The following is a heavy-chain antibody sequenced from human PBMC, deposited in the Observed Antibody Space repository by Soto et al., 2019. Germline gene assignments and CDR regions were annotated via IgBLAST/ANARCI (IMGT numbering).Heavy chain of an antibody. J-gene: IGHJ4*02. CDR3: AREGGSIGGWFGRKFDS. D-gene: IGHD6-19*01. Sequence: RLSCTASGFSFSTHAMSWVRQAPGKGLEWVSSISSGGTTTFYAASVEGRFTISRDKSKNTLYLQMNSLRADDTAVYYCAREGGSIGGWFGRKFDSWGQGTQVTVSS. CDR2: ISSGGTTT. CDR1: GFSFSTHA. V-gene: IGHV3-23*01.